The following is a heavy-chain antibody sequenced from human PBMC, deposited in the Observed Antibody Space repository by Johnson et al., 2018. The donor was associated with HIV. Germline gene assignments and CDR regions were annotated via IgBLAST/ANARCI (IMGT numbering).Heavy chain of an antibody. D-gene: IGHD6-6*01. CDR3: ARDREYGLAWGRALDI. CDR1: GFTFSSYA. Sequence: VQLVESGGGVVQPGRSLRLSCAASGFTFSSYAMHWVRQAPGKGLEWVAVISYDGSNKYYADSVKGRFTISRDNSKNTLYLQTNSLRAEDTAVYYCARDREYGLAWGRALDIWGQGTMVTVSS. V-gene: IGHV3-30*04. CDR2: ISYDGSNK. J-gene: IGHJ3*02.